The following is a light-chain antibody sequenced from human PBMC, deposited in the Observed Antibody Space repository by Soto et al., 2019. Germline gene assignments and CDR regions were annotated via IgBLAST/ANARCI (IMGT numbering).Light chain of an antibody. J-gene: IGLJ1*01. Sequence: QSALTQPASVSGSPGQSITISCTGTSSDVGAYDFVSWYQHYPGKAPKLVTFDVTHRPPGISDRFSGSKSANTASLTISGLQAEDEAFYYCCSYAGSSTFYVFGTGTKLTVL. CDR3: CSYAGSSTFYV. V-gene: IGLV2-23*02. CDR2: DVT. CDR1: SSDVGAYDF.